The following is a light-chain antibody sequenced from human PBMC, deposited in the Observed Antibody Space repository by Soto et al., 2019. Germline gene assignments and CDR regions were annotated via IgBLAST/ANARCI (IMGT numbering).Light chain of an antibody. V-gene: IGKV3-15*01. CDR2: DAS. CDR3: QQSGRSPYN. Sequence: EIVMTQSPATLSVSPGEGATLSCRASQGIGSTLAWYQHKPGQTPRLLIYDASTRATGVPARFSGSGSGTEFTLTINSLQSEDFAVYYCQQSGRSPYNFGQGTKLEIK. CDR1: QGIGST. J-gene: IGKJ2*01.